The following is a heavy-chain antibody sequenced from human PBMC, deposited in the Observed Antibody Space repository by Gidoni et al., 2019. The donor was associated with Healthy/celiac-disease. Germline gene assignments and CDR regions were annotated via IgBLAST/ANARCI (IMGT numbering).Heavy chain of an antibody. Sequence: EVQLVESGGVVVQPGGSLRLSCAASGFTFDDYTMHWVRQAPGKGLEWVSLISWDGGSTYYADSVKGRFTISRDNSKNSLYLQMNSLRTEDTALYYCASDGSSSAYWGQGTLVTVSS. CDR2: ISWDGGST. V-gene: IGHV3-43*01. D-gene: IGHD6-6*01. CDR1: GFTFDDYT. J-gene: IGHJ4*02. CDR3: ASDGSSSAY.